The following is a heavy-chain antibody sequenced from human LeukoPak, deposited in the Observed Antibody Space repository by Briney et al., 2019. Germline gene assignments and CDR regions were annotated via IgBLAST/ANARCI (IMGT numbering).Heavy chain of an antibody. CDR1: GFTFSTYD. V-gene: IGHV3-13*01. D-gene: IGHD7-27*01. J-gene: IGHJ6*02. CDR2: IDTVGNT. Sequence: GGSLRLSCAASGFTFSTYDMQWVRQATGKGVEWVSAIDTVGNTYYAGSVKGRFTISREKAWNSLYLQMDSLRDGDTAVYYCIRIRTGEHQYGMDVWGQGTTVTVSS. CDR3: IRIRTGEHQYGMDV.